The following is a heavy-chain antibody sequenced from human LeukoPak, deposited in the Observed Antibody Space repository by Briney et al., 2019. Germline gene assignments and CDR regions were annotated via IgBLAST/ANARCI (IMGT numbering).Heavy chain of an antibody. CDR2: IKQDGSEK. J-gene: IGHJ4*02. V-gene: IGHV3-7*01. D-gene: IGHD2-21*02. CDR3: TRGDGY. CDR1: GFTFSSYW. Sequence: GGSPRLSCAASGFTFSSYWMNWVRQAPGKGLEWVANIKQDGSEKYYVDSVKGRFTISRDNARNSLFLQMSNLRAEDTAVYYCTRGDGYWGQGTLVTVSS.